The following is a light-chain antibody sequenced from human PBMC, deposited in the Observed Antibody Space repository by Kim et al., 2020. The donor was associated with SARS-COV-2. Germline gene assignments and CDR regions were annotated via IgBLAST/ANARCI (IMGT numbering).Light chain of an antibody. CDR2: SNN. Sequence: ELTQPPSASGTPGQRVTISCSGSSSNIGSNTVTWYQQLPGTAPKLLIYSNNQRPSGVPDRFSGSKSGTSASLAISGLQSEDEADYYCAAWDDSLNGVVFGGGTQLTVL. CDR1: SSNIGSNT. CDR3: AAWDDSLNGVV. J-gene: IGLJ2*01. V-gene: IGLV1-44*01.